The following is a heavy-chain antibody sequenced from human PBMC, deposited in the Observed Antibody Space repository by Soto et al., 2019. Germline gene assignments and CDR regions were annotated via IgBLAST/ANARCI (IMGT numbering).Heavy chain of an antibody. CDR2: IYYSGST. D-gene: IGHD3-22*01. Sequence: VQLQESGPGLVKPSQTLSLTCTVSGGSISSGGYYWSWIRQHPGKGLEWFGCIYYSGSTYYYPSLKSRVTISVDTSKNQFSLKLSSVTAADTAVYYCARGGYYYDSSGYSPFDYWGQGTLVTVSS. CDR1: GGSISSGGYY. J-gene: IGHJ4*02. CDR3: ARGGYYYDSSGYSPFDY. V-gene: IGHV4-31*03.